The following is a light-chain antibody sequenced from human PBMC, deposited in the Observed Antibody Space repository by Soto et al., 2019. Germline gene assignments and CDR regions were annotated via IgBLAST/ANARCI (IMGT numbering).Light chain of an antibody. Sequence: EVVLTQSPATLSLSPGERATLSCRASQSVRTYLAWYQQKPGQVPRLLIHDASSRATGIPARFSGSGSGTDFTPTISSLEPEDFAVYYCQQRTNWPSSTFGQGTRLEIK. CDR3: QQRTNWPSST. CDR2: DAS. J-gene: IGKJ5*01. CDR1: QSVRTY. V-gene: IGKV3-11*01.